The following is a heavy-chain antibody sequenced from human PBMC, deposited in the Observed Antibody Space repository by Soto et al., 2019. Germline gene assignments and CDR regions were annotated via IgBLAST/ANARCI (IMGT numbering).Heavy chain of an antibody. Sequence: QVQLQESGPGLVKPSDTLSLTCAVSGYSISSSNWWGWIRQPPGKGLEWIGYIYYSGTTYYNPSLQIRVTMSVDTSRNQFSLKLTSVTAVDTAVYYCARREIQGPIDYWGQGTLVTVSS. J-gene: IGHJ4*02. CDR1: GYSISSSNW. V-gene: IGHV4-28*01. CDR3: ARREIQGPIDY. CDR2: IYYSGTT. D-gene: IGHD1-26*01.